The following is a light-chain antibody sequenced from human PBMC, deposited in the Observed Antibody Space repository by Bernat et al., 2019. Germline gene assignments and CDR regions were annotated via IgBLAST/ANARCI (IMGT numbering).Light chain of an antibody. CDR1: SSDVGGYNY. J-gene: IGLJ3*02. V-gene: IGLV2-14*01. CDR2: DVS. Sequence: QSALTQPASVSGSPVQSITISCTGTSSDVGGYNYVSLYQQHPGKAPKLMIYDVSNRPSGVSNRFSGSKSGNTASLTISGLQAEDEADYYCSSYTSSSTLVFGGGTKLTVL. CDR3: SSYTSSSTLV.